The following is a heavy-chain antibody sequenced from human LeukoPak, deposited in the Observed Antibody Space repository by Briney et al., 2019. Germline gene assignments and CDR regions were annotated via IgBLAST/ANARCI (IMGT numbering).Heavy chain of an antibody. D-gene: IGHD3-3*02. CDR3: AKAGVISGWDY. V-gene: IGHV3-15*01. CDR1: GFTVSSNY. Sequence: GGSLRLSCAASGFTVSSNYMSWVRQAPGKGLEWVGRIKSKTDGGTTDYAAPVKGRFTISRDDSKNTLYLQMDSLTVEDTAVYYCAKAGVISGWDYWGQGVLVTVSS. J-gene: IGHJ4*02. CDR2: IKSKTDGGTT.